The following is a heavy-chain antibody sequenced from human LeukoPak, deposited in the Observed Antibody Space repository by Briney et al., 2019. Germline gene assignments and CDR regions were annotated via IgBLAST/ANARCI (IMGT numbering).Heavy chain of an antibody. CDR2: IYTSGST. V-gene: IGHV4-4*07. CDR3: AREVSDYDILTGWIDY. CDR1: GGPISSYY. D-gene: IGHD3-9*01. J-gene: IGHJ4*02. Sequence: SETLSLTCTVSGGPISSYYWSWIRQPAGKGLEWIGRIYTSGSTNYNPSLKSRVTISVDTSKSQFSLKLSSVTAADTAVYYCAREVSDYDILTGWIDYWGQGTLVSVSS.